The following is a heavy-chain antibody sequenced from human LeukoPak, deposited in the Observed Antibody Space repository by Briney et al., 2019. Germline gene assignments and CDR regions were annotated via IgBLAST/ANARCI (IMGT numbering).Heavy chain of an antibody. CDR1: GGSISSYY. Sequence: SETLSLTCTVSGGSISSYYWSWIRQPPGKGLEWIGYIYYSGSTNYNPSLKSRVTISVDTSKNQFSLKLSSVTVADTAVYYCARQGPTRGSGSYYWKGIDVWGQGTTVTVSS. D-gene: IGHD3-10*01. CDR3: ARQGPTRGSGSYYWKGIDV. CDR2: IYYSGST. V-gene: IGHV4-59*08. J-gene: IGHJ6*02.